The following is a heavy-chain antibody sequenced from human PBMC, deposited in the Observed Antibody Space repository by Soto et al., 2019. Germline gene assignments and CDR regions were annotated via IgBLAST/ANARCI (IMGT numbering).Heavy chain of an antibody. Sequence: SETLSLTCTVSGGSISSYYWSWIRQPPGKGLEWIGYIYYSGSTSYNPSLKSRVTISVDTSKNQFSLKLSSVTAADTAVYYCARDNDYGDYDWFDPWGQGALVTVPS. CDR1: GGSISSYY. V-gene: IGHV4-59*01. D-gene: IGHD4-17*01. CDR2: IYYSGST. J-gene: IGHJ5*02. CDR3: ARDNDYGDYDWFDP.